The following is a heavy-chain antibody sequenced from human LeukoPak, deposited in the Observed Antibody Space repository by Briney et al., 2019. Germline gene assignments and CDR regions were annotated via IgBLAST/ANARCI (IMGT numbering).Heavy chain of an antibody. CDR1: GGTFSSYA. J-gene: IGHJ4*02. V-gene: IGHV1-69*04. CDR3: AKGLGELLWSPYFDY. CDR2: IIPILGIA. Sequence: SVKVSCKASGGTFSSYAISWVRQAPGQGLEWMGRIIPILGIANYAQKFQGRVTITADKSTSTAYMELSSLRSEDTAVYYCAKGLGELLWSPYFDYWGQGTLVTVSS. D-gene: IGHD3-10*01.